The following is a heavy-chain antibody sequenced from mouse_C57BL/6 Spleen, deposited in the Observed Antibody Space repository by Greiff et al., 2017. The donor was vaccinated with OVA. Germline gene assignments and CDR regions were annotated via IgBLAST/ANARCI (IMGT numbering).Heavy chain of an antibody. V-gene: IGHV1-4*01. J-gene: IGHJ2*01. Sequence: VQLLESGAELVRPGASVKMSCKASGYTFTSYTMHWVKQRPGQGLEWIGYINPSSGYTKYNQKFKDKATMTADKSSNTAYMQLSSLTSEDSAVYYGARRGDDYDGGVDYWGQGTTLTVSS. CDR1: GYTFTSYT. D-gene: IGHD2-4*01. CDR3: ARRGDDYDGGVDY. CDR2: INPSSGYT.